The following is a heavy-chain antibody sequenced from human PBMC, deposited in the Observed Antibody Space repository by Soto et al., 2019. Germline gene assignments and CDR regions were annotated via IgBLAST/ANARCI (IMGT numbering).Heavy chain of an antibody. CDR3: ARDIRGYSRAFDY. Sequence: SETLSLTCTVSCGSVSSASYYWTWIRQSPGKGLEWIGYIYYTGSTNYDPSLKSRVTISVDTSKNQFSLKLTSVTAADTAVYYCARDIRGYSRAFDYWGQGTQVTVSS. CDR1: CGSVSSASYY. V-gene: IGHV4-61*01. CDR2: IYYTGST. D-gene: IGHD5-18*01. J-gene: IGHJ4*02.